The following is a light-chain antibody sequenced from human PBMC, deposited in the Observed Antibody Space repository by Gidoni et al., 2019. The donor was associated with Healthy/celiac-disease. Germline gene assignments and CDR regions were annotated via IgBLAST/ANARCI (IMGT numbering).Light chain of an antibody. Sequence: NFMLTQPHSGSESPGKTVTISCTGSSGSIASNYVQWYQQRPCSAPTTVIYEDNHRPSGVPDRFAGSIDSSSNSASLTISGLKTEDEADYYCQSYDSSNVVFGGGTKLTVL. CDR3: QSYDSSNVV. J-gene: IGLJ2*01. CDR2: EDN. CDR1: SGSIASNY. V-gene: IGLV6-57*02.